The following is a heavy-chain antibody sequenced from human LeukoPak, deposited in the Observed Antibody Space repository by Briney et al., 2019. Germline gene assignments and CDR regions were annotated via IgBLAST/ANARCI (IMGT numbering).Heavy chain of an antibody. CDR2: FDPEDGET. Sequence: ASVKVSCKVSGYTLTALSMHWVRQAPGKGLEWMGGFDPEDGETIYAQKFQGRVTMTEDTSTDTAYMELSSLRSEDTAVYYCATAHYYYDSSGYYNWFDPWGQGTLVTVSS. D-gene: IGHD3-22*01. V-gene: IGHV1-24*01. CDR3: ATAHYYYDSSGYYNWFDP. J-gene: IGHJ5*02. CDR1: GYTLTALS.